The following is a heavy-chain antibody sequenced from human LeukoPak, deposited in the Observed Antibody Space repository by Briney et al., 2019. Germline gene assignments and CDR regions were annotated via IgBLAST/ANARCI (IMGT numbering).Heavy chain of an antibody. J-gene: IGHJ4*02. Sequence: SETLSLTCTVSGGPICNYYWSWIRQPPGKGLEGIGYIQYSGSNNNNPSLKSRVALSVDTSKNQFSLNLSSVTAADTAVYYCARRVSNWQIYFDFWGQGTLVTVSS. CDR1: GGPICNYY. CDR2: IQYSGSN. D-gene: IGHD6-13*01. V-gene: IGHV4-59*08. CDR3: ARRVSNWQIYFDF.